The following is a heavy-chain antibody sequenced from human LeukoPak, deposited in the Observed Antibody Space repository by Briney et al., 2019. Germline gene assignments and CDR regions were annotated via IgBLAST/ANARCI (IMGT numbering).Heavy chain of an antibody. V-gene: IGHV3-23*01. CDR1: GFTFSSYA. CDR3: AKDLEVYYDFWSGPYASDY. J-gene: IGHJ4*02. Sequence: GGSLRLSCATSGFTFSSYAMSWVRQAPGKGLEWVSAISGNGVSTYYADSVKGRFTICRDNSKNTLYLQMNSLRAEDTAVYYCAKDLEVYYDFWSGPYASDYWGQGTLVTVSS. CDR2: ISGNGVST. D-gene: IGHD3-3*01.